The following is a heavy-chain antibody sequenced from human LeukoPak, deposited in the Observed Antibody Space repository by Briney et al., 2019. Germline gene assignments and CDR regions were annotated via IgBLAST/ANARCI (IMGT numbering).Heavy chain of an antibody. CDR2: FDPKNGKT. V-gene: IGHV1-24*01. CDR1: GHTLSDLS. Sequence: GASVKVSCKVSGHTLSDLSMHWVRQAPGKGREWMGGFDPKNGKTVYAKKFQGRVTLTEDTSRETGYMEVSSLRSEDTGVYYCGTKRWAAAGPIDFWGQGTLVTVSS. CDR3: GTKRWAAAGPIDF. J-gene: IGHJ4*02. D-gene: IGHD6-13*01.